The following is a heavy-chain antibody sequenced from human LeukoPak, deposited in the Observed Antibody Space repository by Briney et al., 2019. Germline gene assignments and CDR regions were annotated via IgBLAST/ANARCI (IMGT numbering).Heavy chain of an antibody. CDR1: GFTFDDYA. D-gene: IGHD6-13*01. CDR3: AKAVASYSSSLIDY. CDR2: ISWNSGSI. J-gene: IGHJ4*02. Sequence: PGGSLRLSCAASGFTFDDYAMHWVRQAPGEGREWVSGISWNSGSIGYADSVKGRFTISRDNAKNSLYLQMNSLRAEDTALYYCAKAVASYSSSLIDYWGQGTLVTVSS. V-gene: IGHV3-9*01.